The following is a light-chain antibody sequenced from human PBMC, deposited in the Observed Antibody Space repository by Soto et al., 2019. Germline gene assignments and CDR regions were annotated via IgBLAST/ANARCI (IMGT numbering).Light chain of an antibody. Sequence: VVTQEPSLTVSPGGTVTLTCASSTGAVTSGHYPNWFQQKPGQAPRALIYSTNKKHSWTPARVSGSLLGGKAALTLSGVQPEDEAEYYCLLYYGGAQPVVFGGGTKVTVL. CDR3: LLYYGGAQPVV. CDR1: TGAVTSGHY. V-gene: IGLV7-43*01. J-gene: IGLJ2*01. CDR2: STN.